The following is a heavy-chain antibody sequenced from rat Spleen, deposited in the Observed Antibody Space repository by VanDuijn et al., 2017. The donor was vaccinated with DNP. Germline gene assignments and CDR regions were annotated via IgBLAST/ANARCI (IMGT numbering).Heavy chain of an antibody. D-gene: IGHD1-12*01. Sequence: EVQLVESGGGLVQPGRSLKLSCAASGFTFGDYAMAWVRQAPTKGLEWVASISTRGGVSYYRDSVKGRFTISRDNAESTLYLQMDSLRSEDTATYYCATLNYYASLSGYFDYWGQGVMVTVSS. CDR1: GFTFGDYA. V-gene: IGHV5-25*01. CDR2: ISTRGGVS. J-gene: IGHJ2*01. CDR3: ATLNYYASLSGYFDY.